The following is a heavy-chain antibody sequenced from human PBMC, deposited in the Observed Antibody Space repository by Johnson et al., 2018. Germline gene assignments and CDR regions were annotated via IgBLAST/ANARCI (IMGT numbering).Heavy chain of an antibody. J-gene: IGHJ4*02. D-gene: IGHD1-26*01. Sequence: VQLVQSGGGLIQPGGSLRLSCVVSGVPVSSNYISWVRQAPEKGLEWVSVIYSDGRPYYGASLKGRFTISKDNSKNTVVLQMNSLRFEDTALYYCATDGGGYFDKWGQGTLVTVSS. CDR2: IYSDGRP. V-gene: IGHV3-53*01. CDR1: GVPVSSNY. CDR3: ATDGGGYFDK.